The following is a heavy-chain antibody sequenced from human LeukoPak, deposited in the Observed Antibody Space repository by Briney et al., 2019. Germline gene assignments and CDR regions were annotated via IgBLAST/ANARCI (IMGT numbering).Heavy chain of an antibody. D-gene: IGHD2-15*01. Sequence: SETLSLTCTVSSGSISTYYWSWIWQPPGKGLEWIGYVYYTGSTNYNPSLKSRVTISLDTSKNQFSLKLSSVTAADTAIYYCARRVASRPVYCFDYWGQGKLVTVSS. CDR2: VYYTGST. J-gene: IGHJ4*02. V-gene: IGHV4-59*01. CDR3: ARRVASRPVYCFDY. CDR1: SGSISTYY.